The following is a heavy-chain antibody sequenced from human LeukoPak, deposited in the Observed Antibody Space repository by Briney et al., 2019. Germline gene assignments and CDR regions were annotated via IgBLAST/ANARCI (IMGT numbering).Heavy chain of an antibody. J-gene: IGHJ4*02. CDR1: GFTFSSYW. Sequence: PGGSLRLSCAASGFTFSSYWMSWVRQAPGKGLEWVANIKQDGSEKYYVDSVKGRFTISRDNAKNSLYLQMNSLRPDDTAVYYCVNGGPDGLADYWGLGTLVTVSS. D-gene: IGHD3-10*01. CDR2: IKQDGSEK. CDR3: VNGGPDGLADY. V-gene: IGHV3-7*02.